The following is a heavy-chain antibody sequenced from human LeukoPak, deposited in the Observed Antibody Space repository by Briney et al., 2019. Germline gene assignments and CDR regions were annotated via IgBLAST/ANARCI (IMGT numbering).Heavy chain of an antibody. CDR2: IYYSGST. J-gene: IGHJ2*01. Sequence: SETLSLTCTVSGGSFSSSSYYWSWIRQPPGEGLEWIGFIYYSGSTNYNPSLKSRVTISVDASKNQFSLKLSSVTAADTAVYYCARVVGFYCDNNRFFDLWGRGTLVTVSS. CDR3: ARVVGFYCDNNRFFDL. D-gene: IGHD3-22*01. V-gene: IGHV4-61*01. CDR1: GGSFSSSSYY.